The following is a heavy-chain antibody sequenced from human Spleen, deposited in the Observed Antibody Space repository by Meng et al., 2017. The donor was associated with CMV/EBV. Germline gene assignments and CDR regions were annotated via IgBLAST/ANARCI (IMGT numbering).Heavy chain of an antibody. V-gene: IGHV4-39*07. J-gene: IGHJ2*01. Sequence: QLQEQGPGLLRLSETLYLTCTVSGGSISSRSYYWGWIRQPPGKGLEWIGSIYYSGSNSYNPSLKSRVTISVDTSNNQFSLKLSSVTAADTAVYYCARVGWRQWSFDLWGRGTLVTVSS. CDR1: GGSISSRSYY. CDR2: IYYSGSN. D-gene: IGHD5-18*01. CDR3: ARVGWRQWSFDL.